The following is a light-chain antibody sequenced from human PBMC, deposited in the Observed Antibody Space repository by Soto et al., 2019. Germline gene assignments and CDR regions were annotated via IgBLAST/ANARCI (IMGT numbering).Light chain of an antibody. CDR1: QDIDFF. CDR2: ATS. CDR3: QQYNTYPWT. Sequence: DIQMTQSPSSLSASVGDRVTITCRASQDIDFFLAWFQQKPGKAPKSLIYATSKLQDGVPSKFTDSGSGTEFTLTISTLQPEDFATYYCQQYNTYPWTFGPGTKV. J-gene: IGKJ1*01. V-gene: IGKV1-16*02.